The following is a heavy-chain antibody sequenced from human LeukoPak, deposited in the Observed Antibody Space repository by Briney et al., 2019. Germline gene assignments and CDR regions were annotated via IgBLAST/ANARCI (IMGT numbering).Heavy chain of an antibody. Sequence: ASVKVSCQASGYTFTSYDINWVRQATGQGLEWMGWMNPNSGNTGYAQKFQGRVTMTRNTSISTAYMELSSLRSEDTAVYYGAGGRYNWNDDDAFDIWGQGTMVTVSS. CDR1: GYTFTSYD. J-gene: IGHJ3*02. V-gene: IGHV1-8*01. D-gene: IGHD1-20*01. CDR3: AGGRYNWNDDDAFDI. CDR2: MNPNSGNT.